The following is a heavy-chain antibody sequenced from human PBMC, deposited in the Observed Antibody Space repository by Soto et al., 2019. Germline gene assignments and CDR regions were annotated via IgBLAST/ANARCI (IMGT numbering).Heavy chain of an antibody. Sequence: ASVKVSCKASGYTFTSYGISWVRQAPGQGLEWMGWISAYNGNTNYAQKLQGRVTMTTDTSTSTAYMELRSLRSDDTAVYYCAKLSSGWYYFDYMAREPWSPSPQ. D-gene: IGHD6-19*01. CDR3: AKLSSGWYYFDY. J-gene: IGHJ4*02. V-gene: IGHV1-18*01. CDR2: ISAYNGNT. CDR1: GYTFTSYG.